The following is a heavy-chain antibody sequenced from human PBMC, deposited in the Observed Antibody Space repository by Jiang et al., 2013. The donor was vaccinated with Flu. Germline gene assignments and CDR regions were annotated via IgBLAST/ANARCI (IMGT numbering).Heavy chain of an antibody. V-gene: IGHV3-33*01. D-gene: IGHD3-10*01. CDR2: LWFDGVTE. CDR3: VRDVGEVYPPRNDAFNV. J-gene: IGHJ3*01. Sequence: MHWVRQAPGKGLEWVAVLWFDGVTEYYADSVKGRFTISRDNSKKTLYLQMNSLRAEDTALYYCVRDVGEVYPPRNDAFNVWGQGTMVTVSS.